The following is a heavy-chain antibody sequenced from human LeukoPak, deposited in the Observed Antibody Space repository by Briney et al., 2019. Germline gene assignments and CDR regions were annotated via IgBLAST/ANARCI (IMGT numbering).Heavy chain of an antibody. Sequence: GGSLRLSCAASGFTFSNYAMHWVRQAPGKGLEWVAVVFFDGTIQYYADAVKGRFTISRDNSKNTLYLQMNSLRAEDTAVYYCASQGAGYCSGGSCSWLDYWGQGTLVTVSS. V-gene: IGHV3-30*04. CDR1: GFTFSNYA. CDR2: VFFDGTIQ. J-gene: IGHJ4*02. CDR3: ASQGAGYCSGGSCSWLDY. D-gene: IGHD2-15*01.